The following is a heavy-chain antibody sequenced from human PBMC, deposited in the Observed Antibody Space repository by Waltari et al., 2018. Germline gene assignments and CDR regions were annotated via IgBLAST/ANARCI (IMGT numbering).Heavy chain of an antibody. J-gene: IGHJ5*02. CDR3: TRGGNYDFWSHRPFVDP. CDR1: GASFSAYY. CDR2: IRHPGKT. V-gene: IGHV4-34*01. D-gene: IGHD3-3*01. Sequence: QVQLQQWGAGLLKPSETLSLTCSVSGASFSAYYWGWVRHVPGKGLGGIGQIRHPGKTNYNPSLQSRVAISIDTSRNQFTLRVFSVTAADTGLYFCTRGGNYDFWSHRPFVDPWGQGTQVTVSS.